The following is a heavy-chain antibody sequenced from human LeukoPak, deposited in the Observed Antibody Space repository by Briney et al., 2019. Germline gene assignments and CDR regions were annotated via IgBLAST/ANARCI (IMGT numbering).Heavy chain of an antibody. D-gene: IGHD3-10*01. CDR3: ARESRRYGSGSYPPDY. V-gene: IGHV3-21*06. Sequence: PGESLRLSCVASGFTFSSYSTNWVRQAPGKGLEWVSSISNSGASTDYADSVKGRFTISRDNAKNSLFLQMTSLRAEDTAGYYCARESRRYGSGSYPPDYWGRGTLVTVSS. CDR2: ISNSGAST. CDR1: GFTFSSYS. J-gene: IGHJ4*02.